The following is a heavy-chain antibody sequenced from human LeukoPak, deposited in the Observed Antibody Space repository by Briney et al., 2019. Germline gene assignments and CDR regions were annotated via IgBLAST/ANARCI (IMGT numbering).Heavy chain of an antibody. CDR1: GGSFSGYY. CDR3: ARHGTSDYYDSSGSRGKFDY. CDR2: INHSGST. J-gene: IGHJ4*02. D-gene: IGHD3-22*01. V-gene: IGHV4-34*01. Sequence: PSETLSLTCAVYGGSFSGYYWSWIRQPPGKGLEWIGEINHSGSTNYNPSLKSRVTISVDTSKNQFSLKLSSVTAADTAVYYCARHGTSDYYDSSGSRGKFDYWGQGTLVTVSS.